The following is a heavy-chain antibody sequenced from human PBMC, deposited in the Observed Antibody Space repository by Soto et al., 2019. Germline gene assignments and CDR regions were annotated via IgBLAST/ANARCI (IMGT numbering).Heavy chain of an antibody. Sequence: GGSLRLSCAASGLTFSAFAMTWVRQAPGKGLEWVSAISGSGGGTYYADSVKGRFTISRDNSKNTLYLQMNSLRAEDTAVYYCVKGFYSGNYYRLDYWGQGTLVTVSS. V-gene: IGHV3-23*01. J-gene: IGHJ4*02. CDR2: ISGSGGGT. CDR1: GLTFSAFA. CDR3: VKGFYSGNYYRLDY. D-gene: IGHD1-26*01.